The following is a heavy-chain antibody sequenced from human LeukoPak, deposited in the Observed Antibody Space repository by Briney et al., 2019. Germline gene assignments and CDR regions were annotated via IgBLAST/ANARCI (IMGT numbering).Heavy chain of an antibody. D-gene: IGHD4-17*01. CDR2: IKSDGGAT. CDR1: GFIFSKAW. Sequence: GGSLRPSCAASGFIFSKAWMSWVRQAPGKGLEWVGRIKSDGGATDYAAPVQGRFTISRDDSKNTFFLQMNSLKAEDTAVYYCTTDLGDYGDYVRCWGQGTLVTVSS. CDR3: TTDLGDYGDYVRC. V-gene: IGHV3-15*01. J-gene: IGHJ4*02.